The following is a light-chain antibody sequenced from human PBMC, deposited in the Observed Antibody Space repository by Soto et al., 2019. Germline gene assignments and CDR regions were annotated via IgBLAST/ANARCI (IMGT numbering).Light chain of an antibody. CDR3: IQHNSYHFT. Sequence: IQMTQSPSSLSAWRGDRAPLTCRASQGIRNDLGWHQQKPGKATKRLIYAESSLQSGVQSRFSGSGSGTEFTLTISSMQPEDFATYYCIQHNSYHFTLGQGTRVEIK. CDR2: AES. J-gene: IGKJ5*01. V-gene: IGKV1-17*01. CDR1: QGIRND.